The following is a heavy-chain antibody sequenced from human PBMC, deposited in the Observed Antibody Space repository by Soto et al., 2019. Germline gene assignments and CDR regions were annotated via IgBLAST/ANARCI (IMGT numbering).Heavy chain of an antibody. Sequence: PGGSLRLSFAASGFAFSSYAMSWVRQAPGKGLEWVSSIGTSYGSTYYAASVKVRFTISIDNSKNTLFLQMDSPRAEDTAMYFCARAASCSAGDCYHFRXWGQGALFTVSX. V-gene: IGHV3-23*01. D-gene: IGHD2-15*01. CDR2: IGTSYGST. J-gene: IGHJ4*02. CDR1: GFAFSSYA. CDR3: ARAASCSAGDCYHFRX.